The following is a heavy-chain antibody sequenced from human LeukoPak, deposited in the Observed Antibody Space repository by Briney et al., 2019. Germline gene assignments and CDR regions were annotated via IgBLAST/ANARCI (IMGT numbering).Heavy chain of an antibody. CDR2: IYYSGST. D-gene: IGHD1-26*01. J-gene: IGHJ3*02. CDR1: GGSISSYY. Sequence: SETLSLTCTVSGGSISSYYWNWIRQPPGRGLEWIGFIYYSGSTNYNPSLETRVTISVDTSKSQFSLKLSSVTAADTAVYYCATSQGGDAFDIWGQGRMVTVSS. CDR3: ATSQGGDAFDI. V-gene: IGHV4-59*01.